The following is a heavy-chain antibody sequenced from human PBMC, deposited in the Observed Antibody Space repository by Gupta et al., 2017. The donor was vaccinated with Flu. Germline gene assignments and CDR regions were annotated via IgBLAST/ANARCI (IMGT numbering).Heavy chain of an antibody. CDR3: ARADQVLKGAFDI. Sequence: DVQLVQSGAEVKKPGESLKISCQGSGFTFSTYWIVWVRQMPGKGLEWLGIIYPGDSDTRYSPSFQGQVTISVDKSISTAFLKWSSLEAADSAIYYCARADQVLKGAFDIWGQGTMVTVSS. J-gene: IGHJ3*02. CDR1: GFTFSTYW. V-gene: IGHV5-51*03. CDR2: IYPGDSDT. D-gene: IGHD2-8*01.